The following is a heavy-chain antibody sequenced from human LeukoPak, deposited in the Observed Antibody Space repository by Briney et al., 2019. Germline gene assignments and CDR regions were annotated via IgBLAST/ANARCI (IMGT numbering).Heavy chain of an antibody. V-gene: IGHV4-4*07. Sequence: SETLSLTCTVSGGSISSYYWSWIRQPAGKGLEWIGRIYTSGSTSYNPSLKGRVTMSVDTSKNQFSLKLSSVTAADTAVYYCARGSGYTYGYPFDSWGQGTLVTVSS. D-gene: IGHD5-18*01. CDR3: ARGSGYTYGYPFDS. CDR2: IYTSGST. CDR1: GGSISSYY. J-gene: IGHJ4*02.